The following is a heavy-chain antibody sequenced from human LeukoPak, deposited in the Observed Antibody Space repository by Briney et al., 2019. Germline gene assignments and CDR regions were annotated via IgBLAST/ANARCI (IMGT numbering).Heavy chain of an antibody. Sequence: GGSLRLSCAASGFTFSSYSMNWVRQAPGKGLEWVSSISSSSSYIYYADSVKGRLTVSRDNAKNSLYLQMNSLRAEDTAVYYCAKGPSFDYWGQGTLVTVSS. J-gene: IGHJ4*02. V-gene: IGHV3-21*01. CDR3: AKGPSFDY. CDR2: ISSSSSYI. CDR1: GFTFSSYS.